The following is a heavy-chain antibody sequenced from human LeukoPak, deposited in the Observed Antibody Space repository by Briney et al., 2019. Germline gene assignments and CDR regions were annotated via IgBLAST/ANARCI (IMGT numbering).Heavy chain of an antibody. D-gene: IGHD6-13*01. CDR3: ARDRAAPLDY. CDR1: GFTSSSYG. Sequence: GGSLRLSCAASGFTSSSYGMHWVRQAPGKGLEWVAVIWYDGSSKYYADSVKGRFTISRDNSKNTLYLQMNSLRAEDTAVYYCARDRAAPLDYWGQGTLVTVFS. CDR2: IWYDGSSK. V-gene: IGHV3-33*01. J-gene: IGHJ4*02.